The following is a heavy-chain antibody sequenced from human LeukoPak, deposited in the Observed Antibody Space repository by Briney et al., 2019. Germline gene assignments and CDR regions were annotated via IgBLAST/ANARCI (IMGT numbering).Heavy chain of an antibody. V-gene: IGHV4-39*01. Sequence: SETLSLTCTVSGDSIGSSTYYWGWVRQPPGKGLEWIGSIYYTGSSYYNPSLKSRATVSVDTSQNQFSLRLNSTAAADTAVYYCGRFSTTVTTGDYWGQGTLVTVSS. CDR1: GDSIGSSTYY. D-gene: IGHD4-17*01. J-gene: IGHJ4*02. CDR2: IYYTGSS. CDR3: GRFSTTVTTGDY.